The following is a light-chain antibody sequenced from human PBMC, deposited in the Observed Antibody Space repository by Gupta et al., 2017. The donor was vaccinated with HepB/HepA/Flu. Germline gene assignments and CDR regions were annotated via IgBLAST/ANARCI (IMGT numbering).Light chain of an antibody. Sequence: IQMTQSPSSLSASVGDRVSITCRASQSISTYLNWYQQKAGKAPNLLIYGASSLQSGVPSRFSGRGSGTDFTLTISRLQPEDFATYYCQQNCSTPFTLGQGTQLEIK. J-gene: IGKJ5*01. CDR2: GAS. V-gene: IGKV1-39*01. CDR3: QQNCSTPFT. CDR1: QSISTY.